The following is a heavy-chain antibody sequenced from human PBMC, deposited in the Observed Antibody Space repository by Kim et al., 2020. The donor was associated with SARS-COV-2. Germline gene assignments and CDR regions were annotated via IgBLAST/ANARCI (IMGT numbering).Heavy chain of an antibody. CDR3: ARDAMGGWFRMDV. V-gene: IGHV3-33*01. D-gene: IGHD6-19*01. Sequence: GGSLRLSCAASGFSFSTFGMHWVRQAPGKGLEWVAVIWGDGSKTSYVDSVKGRFTISRDNSRNTMYLELDSLRAEDTAVYYCARDAMGGWFRMDVRGQGTTVAVSS. CDR2: IWGDGSKT. J-gene: IGHJ6*02. CDR1: GFSFSTFG.